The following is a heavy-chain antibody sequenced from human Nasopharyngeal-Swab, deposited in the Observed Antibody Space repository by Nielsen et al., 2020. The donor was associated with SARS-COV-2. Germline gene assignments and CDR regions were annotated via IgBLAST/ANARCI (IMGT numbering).Heavy chain of an antibody. CDR1: GGPFSGFS. V-gene: IGHV4-34*01. J-gene: IGHJ2*01. CDR3: ARGVKRSGNWYFDL. D-gene: IGHD1-26*01. Sequence: SETLSLTCDVNGGPFSGFSWSWIRQSPGKGLEWIGEISSSGTTNYNPSLQNPSLNGRVTLSLTSSDNQFSLEVTSVAVADTAVYYCARGVKRSGNWYFDLWGRGALVTVSS. CDR2: ISSSGTT.